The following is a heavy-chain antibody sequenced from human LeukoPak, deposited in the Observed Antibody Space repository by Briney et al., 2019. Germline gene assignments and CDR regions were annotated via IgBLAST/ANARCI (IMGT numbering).Heavy chain of an antibody. V-gene: IGHV4-59*02. CDR2: IDYSGNT. CDR1: GGSVNSYY. Sequence: ASETLSLTCTVSGGSVNSYYWSWIRQPPGKGLEWLGYIDYSGNTNYSPSLQSRLTISVDTSKNQFSLKLTSVTAADTATYYCARHLPPQYGSGSSPFDYWGQGTLVTVSS. CDR3: ARHLPPQYGSGSSPFDY. J-gene: IGHJ4*02. D-gene: IGHD3-10*01.